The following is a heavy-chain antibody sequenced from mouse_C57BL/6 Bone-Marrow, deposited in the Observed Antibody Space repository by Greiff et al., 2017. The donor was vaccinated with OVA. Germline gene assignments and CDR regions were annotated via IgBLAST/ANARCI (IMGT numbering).Heavy chain of an antibody. CDR3: ARPITTVVAMGPH. D-gene: IGHD1-1*01. CDR1: GFTFSDYG. V-gene: IGHV5-17*01. Sequence: EVHLVESGGGLVKPGGSLKLSCAASGFTFSDYGMHWVRQAPEKGLEWVAYISSGSSTIYYADTVKGRFTISRDNAKNTLFLQMTSLRSEDTAMYYCARPITTVVAMGPHWGQGTLVTVSA. J-gene: IGHJ3*01. CDR2: ISSGSSTI.